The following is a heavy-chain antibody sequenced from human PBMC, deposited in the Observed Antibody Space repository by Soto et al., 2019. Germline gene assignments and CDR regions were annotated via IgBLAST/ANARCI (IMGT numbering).Heavy chain of an antibody. V-gene: IGHV1-18*01. Sequence: QVQLVQSGAEVKKPGASVRVSCKASGYTFSRYGISWVRQAPGQGLEWMGWISGFNGNTKGSEKLQGRVTLTTDTAANTAHMELRGLRSDDTAVYYCARASAYSTPWSFDNWGQGTLVTVSS. D-gene: IGHD6-13*01. CDR2: ISGFNGNT. CDR3: ARASAYSTPWSFDN. CDR1: GYTFSRYG. J-gene: IGHJ4*02.